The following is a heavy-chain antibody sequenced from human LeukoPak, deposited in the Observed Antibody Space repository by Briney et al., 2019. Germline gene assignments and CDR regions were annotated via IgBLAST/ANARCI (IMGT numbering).Heavy chain of an antibody. J-gene: IGHJ4*02. D-gene: IGHD3-9*01. Sequence: GSLRLSCAASGFTFSSYWMSWIRQPAGKGLEWIGRIYTSGSTNYNPSLKSRVTMSVDTSKNQFSLKLSSVTAADTAVYYCARDYDILTGYYDYWGQGTLVTVSS. CDR2: IYTSGST. CDR1: GFTFSSYW. V-gene: IGHV4-4*07. CDR3: ARDYDILTGYYDY.